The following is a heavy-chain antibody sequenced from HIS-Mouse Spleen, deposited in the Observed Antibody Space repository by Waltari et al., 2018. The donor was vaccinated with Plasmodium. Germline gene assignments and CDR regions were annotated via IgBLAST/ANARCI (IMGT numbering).Heavy chain of an antibody. CDR2: INPNSGGT. CDR1: GETFTGYY. D-gene: IGHD6-13*01. J-gene: IGHJ1*01. CDR3: ARVLGYKAAAGTFVEYFQH. V-gene: IGHV1-2*02. Sequence: GGEGKKQGAGVKGPRKSSGETFTGYYMHWVRQAPGQGLEWMGWINPNSGGTNYAQKFQGRVTMTRDTSISTAYMELSRLRSDDTAVYYCARVLGYKAAAGTFVEYFQHWGQGTLVTVSS.